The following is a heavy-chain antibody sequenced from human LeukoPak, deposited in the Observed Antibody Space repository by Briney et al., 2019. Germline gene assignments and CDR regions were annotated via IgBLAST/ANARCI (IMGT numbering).Heavy chain of an antibody. V-gene: IGHV1-69*05. CDR2: IIPIFGTA. D-gene: IGHD1-26*01. CDR1: GGTFSSYA. CDR3: YNSGSYPLPSDY. J-gene: IGHJ4*02. Sequence: SVTVSCKASGGTFSSYAISWVRQAPGQGLEWMGGIIPIFGTANYAQKFQGRVTITTDESTSTAYMELSSLRSEDTAVYYCYNSGSYPLPSDYWGQGTLVTVSS.